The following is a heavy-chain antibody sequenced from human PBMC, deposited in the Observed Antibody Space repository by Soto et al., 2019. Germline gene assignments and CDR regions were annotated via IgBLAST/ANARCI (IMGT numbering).Heavy chain of an antibody. D-gene: IGHD3-10*01. V-gene: IGHV4-4*07. CDR2: IYSTGST. J-gene: IGHJ6*02. CDR3: ARVYGSGSYPYYYYAMDV. CDR1: GGSITSYY. Sequence: QVQLQESGPGLLKPSETLSLTCTVSGGSITSYYWSWIRQPAGKGLEWIGHIYSTGSTNYNPSLKSRVTLSVDTSNNKFSLKLTSVTAADTAVYHCARVYGSGSYPYYYYAMDVWGQGTTVTVSS.